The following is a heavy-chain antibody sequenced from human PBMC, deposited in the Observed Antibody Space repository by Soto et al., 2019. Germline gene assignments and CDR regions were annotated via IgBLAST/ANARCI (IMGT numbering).Heavy chain of an antibody. CDR2: INTEGSGT. V-gene: IGHV3-74*01. D-gene: IGHD2-21*01. CDR1: GFTFSTYW. CDR3: ASAFRLWKNWFDR. J-gene: IGHJ5*02. Sequence: EVQLVESGGALVQPGGSLRLSCAASGFTFSTYWRHWVRQAPGKGLVWVSRINTEGSGTIYADYVQGRFTVSRDNAKNTLYLQMNSLRDDDAAVYYCASAFRLWKNWFDRWGQGTLFTVSS.